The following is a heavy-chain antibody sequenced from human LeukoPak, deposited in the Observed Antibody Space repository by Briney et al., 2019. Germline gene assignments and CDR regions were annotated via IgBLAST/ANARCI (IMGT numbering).Heavy chain of an antibody. D-gene: IGHD1-1*01. V-gene: IGHV3-53*01. CDR3: ALAHTNFDYGMDV. Sequence: GGSLRLSCAASGFTVSSNYMSWVRQAPGKGLEWVSVIYSGGSTYYADSVKGRFTISRDNSKNTLYLQMNSLRAEDTAVYYCALAHTNFDYGMDVWGKGTTVTVSS. CDR1: GFTVSSNY. J-gene: IGHJ6*04. CDR2: IYSGGST.